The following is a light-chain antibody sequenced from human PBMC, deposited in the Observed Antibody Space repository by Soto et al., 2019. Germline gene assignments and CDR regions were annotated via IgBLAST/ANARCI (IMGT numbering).Light chain of an antibody. V-gene: IGLV2-14*03. J-gene: IGLJ1*01. CDR3: NSHSSSATYV. Sequence: QSALTQPASVSGSPGQSITISCTGTSSDVGGYNFVSWYQQYPGRAPKVMIYDVSNRPSGVSNRFYGSKSGNTASLTISGLQAEDEADYYCNSHSSSATYVFGTGTKVTVL. CDR2: DVS. CDR1: SSDVGGYNF.